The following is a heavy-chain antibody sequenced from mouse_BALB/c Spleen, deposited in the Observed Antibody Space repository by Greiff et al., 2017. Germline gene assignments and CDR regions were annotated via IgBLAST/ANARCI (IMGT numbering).Heavy chain of an antibody. CDR1: GFTFTDYY. Sequence: EVHLVESGGGLVQPGGSLRLSCATSGFTFTDYYMSWVRQPPGKALEWLGFIRNKANGYTTEYSASVKGRFTISRDNSQSILYLQMNTLRAEDSATYYCARSRYFDVWGAGTTVTVSS. CDR3: ARSRYFDV. V-gene: IGHV7-3*02. J-gene: IGHJ1*01. CDR2: IRNKANGYTT.